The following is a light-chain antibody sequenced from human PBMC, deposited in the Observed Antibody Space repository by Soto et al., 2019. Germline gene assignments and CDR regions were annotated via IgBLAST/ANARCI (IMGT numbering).Light chain of an antibody. CDR3: QHYNNWPPWT. CDR2: GAS. Sequence: EMVMTQSPATLSVSPGERVTLACRASQSISGHLAWYQQKRGQAPMLLIYGASTRATGIPARFSGSGSGTECTLTINGLQSEDFAVYYCQHYNNWPPWTFGQGTTVEI. V-gene: IGKV3-15*01. J-gene: IGKJ1*01. CDR1: QSISGH.